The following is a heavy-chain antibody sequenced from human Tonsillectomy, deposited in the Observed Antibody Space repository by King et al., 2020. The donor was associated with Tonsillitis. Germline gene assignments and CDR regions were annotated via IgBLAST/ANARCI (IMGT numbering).Heavy chain of an antibody. J-gene: IGHJ5*02. D-gene: IGHD4-17*01. V-gene: IGHV4-39*07. Sequence: LQLQESGPGLVKPSETLSLTCSVSGGSINSNSYYWGWIRQPPGKGLEWMGSISYSGSTYYNPSLKSRVTISVDTSKNQFSLKLSSVTAADTAVYYCARDLAYDNWFDPWGQGTLVTVSS. CDR3: ARDLAYDNWFDP. CDR1: GGSINSNSYY. CDR2: ISYSGST.